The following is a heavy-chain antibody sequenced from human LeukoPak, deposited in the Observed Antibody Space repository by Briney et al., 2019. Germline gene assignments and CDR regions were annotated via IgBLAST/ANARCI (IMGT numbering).Heavy chain of an antibody. D-gene: IGHD6-19*01. Sequence: PSETLSLTCTVSGGSISSRSYYWGWIRQPPGKGLEWIGSIYYSGSTYYNPSLKSRVTISVDTSKNQFSLKLSSVTAADTAVYYCARDDSSGWYGTFDYWGQGTLVTVSS. V-gene: IGHV4-39*07. J-gene: IGHJ4*02. CDR2: IYYSGST. CDR3: ARDDSSGWYGTFDY. CDR1: GGSISSRSYY.